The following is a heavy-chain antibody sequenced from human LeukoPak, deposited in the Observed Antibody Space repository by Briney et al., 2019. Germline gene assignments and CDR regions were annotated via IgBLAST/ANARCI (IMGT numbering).Heavy chain of an antibody. CDR1: GFTFSSYA. CDR3: VRDSDWSHQYYFDY. D-gene: IGHD3-9*01. Sequence: GGSLRLSCAASGFTFSSYAMHWVRQAPGKGLEWVAVISYDGSNKYYADSVKGRFTISRDNSKNTLYLQMNSLRAEDTAVYYCVRDSDWSHQYYFDYWGQGTLVTVSS. V-gene: IGHV3-30-3*01. CDR2: ISYDGSNK. J-gene: IGHJ4*02.